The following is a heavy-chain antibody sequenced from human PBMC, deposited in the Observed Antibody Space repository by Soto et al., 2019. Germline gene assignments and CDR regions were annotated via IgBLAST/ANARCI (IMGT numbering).Heavy chain of an antibody. D-gene: IGHD3-22*01. J-gene: IGHJ3*02. CDR2: ISGSGGST. V-gene: IGHV3-23*01. Sequence: GVLRLSCAASGFTFSSYAMSWVRQAPGKGLEWVSAISGSGGSTYYADSVKGRFTISRDNSKNTLYLQMNSLRAEDTAVYYCAKDRSATYYYDSSGYGPDAFDIWGQGTMVTVSS. CDR1: GFTFSSYA. CDR3: AKDRSATYYYDSSGYGPDAFDI.